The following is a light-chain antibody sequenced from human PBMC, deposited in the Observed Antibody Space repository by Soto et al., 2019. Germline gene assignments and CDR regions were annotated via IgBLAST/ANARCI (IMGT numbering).Light chain of an antibody. V-gene: IGLV2-14*01. CDR1: SGDIGSYNR. CDR3: SSYTNINTRACV. CDR2: EVT. Sequence: SVLRQPASVSGSPGHSITISCTGTSGDIGSYNRVSWYQQHPGKAPKLIIYEVTDRPSGVSNRFSGSKSGNTASLTISGLQAEDEAEYYCSSYTNINTRACVFGTGTKVTVL. J-gene: IGLJ1*01.